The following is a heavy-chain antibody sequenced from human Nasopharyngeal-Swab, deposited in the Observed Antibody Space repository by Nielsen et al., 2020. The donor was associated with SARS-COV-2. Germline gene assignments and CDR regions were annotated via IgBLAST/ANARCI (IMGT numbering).Heavy chain of an antibody. V-gene: IGHV3-15*01. J-gene: IGHJ6*02. CDR1: GFTFSNAW. Sequence: GESLKISCSASGFTFSNAWMSWVRQAPGKGLGWVGRIKSKTDGGTTDYAAPVKGRFTISRDDSKNTLYLQMNSLKTEDTAVYYCTTDLLGAGAYYYYGMDVWGQGTTVTVSS. CDR3: TTDLLGAGAYYYYGMDV. CDR2: IKSKTDGGTT. D-gene: IGHD6-19*01.